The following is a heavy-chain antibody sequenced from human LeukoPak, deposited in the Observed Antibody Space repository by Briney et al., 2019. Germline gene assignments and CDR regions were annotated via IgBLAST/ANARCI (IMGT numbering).Heavy chain of an antibody. D-gene: IGHD2-2*01. J-gene: IGHJ6*03. V-gene: IGHV1-2*02. CDR3: ARDMEYCSSTSCYRHYYMDV. CDR2: INPNSGGT. Sequence: ASVKVSCKASGYTFTGYYMHWVRQAPGQGLEWMGWINPNSGGTNYAQKFQGRVTMTRDTSISTAYMELSRLRSDDTAVYYCARDMEYCSSTSCYRHYYMDVWGKGTTVTVSS. CDR1: GYTFTGYY.